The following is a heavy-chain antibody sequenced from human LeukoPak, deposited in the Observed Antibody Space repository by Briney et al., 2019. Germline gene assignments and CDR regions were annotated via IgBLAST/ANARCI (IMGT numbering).Heavy chain of an antibody. D-gene: IGHD3-9*01. V-gene: IGHV3-53*01. J-gene: IGHJ4*02. CDR3: ARGDDISPGRVLEY. CDR1: GFTVSSNY. Sequence: GGSLRLSCAASGFTVSSNYMNWVRQAPGKGLEWVSGIYSRVSTYYADSVKGRFTISRDNSKNTLYLQMNSLRAEDTAVYYCARGDDISPGRVLEYWGRGTLVTVSS. CDR2: IYSRVST.